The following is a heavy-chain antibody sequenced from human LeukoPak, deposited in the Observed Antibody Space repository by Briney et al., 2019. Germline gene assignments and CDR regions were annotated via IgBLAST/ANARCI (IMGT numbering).Heavy chain of an antibody. CDR3: ARGFRTFDY. V-gene: IGHV4-34*01. J-gene: IGHJ4*02. Sequence: PSETLSLTCAVYGGSFSGYYWSWIRQPPGKGLEWIGEINHSGSTNYNPSLKSRVTISVDTSKNQFSLKLSSVTAADTAVYYRARGFRTFDYWGQGTLVTVSS. CDR2: INHSGST. CDR1: GGSFSGYY.